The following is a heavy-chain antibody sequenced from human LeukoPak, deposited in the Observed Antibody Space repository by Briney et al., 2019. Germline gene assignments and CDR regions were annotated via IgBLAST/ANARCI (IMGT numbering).Heavy chain of an antibody. Sequence: SETLSLTCTVSGGSISSSSYYWGWIRQPPGKGLEWIGSIYYSGSTYYNPSLKSRVTISVDTSKNQFSLKLSSVTAADTAVYYCARGGRGITFGGVIAPPRYFDLWGRGTLVTVSS. CDR3: ARGGRGITFGGVIAPPRYFDL. CDR1: GGSISSSSYY. J-gene: IGHJ2*01. CDR2: IYYSGST. D-gene: IGHD3-16*02. V-gene: IGHV4-39*01.